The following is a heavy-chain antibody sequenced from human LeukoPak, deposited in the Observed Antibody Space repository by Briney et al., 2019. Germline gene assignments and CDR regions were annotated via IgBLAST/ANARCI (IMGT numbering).Heavy chain of an antibody. J-gene: IGHJ6*03. CDR2: ISGSDGST. D-gene: IGHD3-10*01. Sequence: GGSLRLSCAASGFTFSSYAMSWVRQAPGKGLEWVSAISGSDGSTYYADSVKGRFTISRDNSKNTLYLQMNSLRADDTAVYYCARVYYGSGSLYYYYYYMDVWGKGTTVTISS. CDR1: GFTFSSYA. CDR3: ARVYYGSGSLYYYYYYMDV. V-gene: IGHV3-23*01.